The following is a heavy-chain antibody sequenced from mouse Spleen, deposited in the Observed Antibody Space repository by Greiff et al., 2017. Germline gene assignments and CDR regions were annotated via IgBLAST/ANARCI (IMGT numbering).Heavy chain of an antibody. D-gene: IGHD2-4*01. V-gene: IGHV1-61*01. CDR1: GYTFTSYW. J-gene: IGHJ3*01. CDR3: AWGDYDVAY. Sequence: QVQLQQPGAELVRPGSSVKLSCKASGYTFTSYWMDWVKQRPGQGLEWIGNIYPSDSETHYNQKFKGKATLTADKSSSTAYMQLSSLTSEDSAVYYCAWGDYDVAYWGQGTLVTVSA. CDR2: IYPSDSET.